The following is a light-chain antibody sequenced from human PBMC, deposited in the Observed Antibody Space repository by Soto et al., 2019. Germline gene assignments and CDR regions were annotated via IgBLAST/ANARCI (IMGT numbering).Light chain of an antibody. CDR3: QQYGSSPPFT. CDR1: QSVSNNY. Sequence: ESVLTQSPGTLSLSPGERATLSCRASQSVSNNYFAWYQQKPGQAPRLLIYGASSRATGIPERLSGSGSGTDYTLTISRLEPEDFAVYYCQQYGSSPPFTFGPGTKVDIK. J-gene: IGKJ3*01. CDR2: GAS. V-gene: IGKV3-20*01.